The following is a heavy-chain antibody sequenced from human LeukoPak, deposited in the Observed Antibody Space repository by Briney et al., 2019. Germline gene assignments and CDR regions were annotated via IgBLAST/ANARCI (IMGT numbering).Heavy chain of an antibody. V-gene: IGHV7-4-1*02. CDR2: INTNTGNP. D-gene: IGHD3-22*01. J-gene: IGHJ4*02. Sequence: ASVKVSCKASGYTFTSYAMNWVRQAPGQGLEWMGWINTNTGNPTYAQGFTGRFVFPLDTSVSTAYLQISSLKAEDTAVYYCARGEELYYYDSSGYPLDDYWGQGTLAIVSS. CDR3: ARGEELYYYDSSGYPLDDY. CDR1: GYTFTSYA.